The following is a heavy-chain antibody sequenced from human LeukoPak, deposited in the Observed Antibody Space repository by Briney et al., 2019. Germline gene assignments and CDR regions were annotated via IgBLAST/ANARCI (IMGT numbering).Heavy chain of an antibody. CDR3: ARGPQEYQLLPDYYYYGMDV. CDR1: GFTFDDYG. J-gene: IGHJ6*02. D-gene: IGHD2-2*01. Sequence: GGSLRLSCAASGFTFDDYGMSWVRQAPGKGLEGVSGINWNGGSTGYADSVKGRFTISRDNSKNTLHLQMNSLRAEDTAVYYCARGPQEYQLLPDYYYYGMDVWGQGTTVTVSS. V-gene: IGHV3-20*04. CDR2: INWNGGST.